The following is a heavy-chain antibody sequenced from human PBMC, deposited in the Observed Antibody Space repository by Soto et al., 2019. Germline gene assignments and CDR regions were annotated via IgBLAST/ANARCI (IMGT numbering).Heavy chain of an antibody. CDR3: AKDLSLLLDH. J-gene: IGHJ4*02. CDR1: GCTFSSDG. D-gene: IGHD2-15*01. V-gene: IGHV3-30*18. Sequence: GGSLRLSCSASGCTFSSDGMHWVRQAPGKGLEWVAVISYDGSNKYYADSVKGRFTISRDNSKNTLYLQMNSLRAEDTAVYYCAKDLSLLLDHWGQGTLVTVSS. CDR2: ISYDGSNK.